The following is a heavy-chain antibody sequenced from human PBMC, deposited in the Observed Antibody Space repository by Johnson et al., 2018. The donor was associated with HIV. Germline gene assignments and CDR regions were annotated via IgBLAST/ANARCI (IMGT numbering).Heavy chain of an antibody. Sequence: VQLVESGGGVVQPGRSLRLSCAASGFTFSTYGMHWVRQAPGQGLEWVAVMWYDGSNEYYADSVKGRFTISRDNSRNTLYLQMNSLRAEDTTVYFCAIMSAPEDADAFDFWGQGTMVTVSS. J-gene: IGHJ3*01. V-gene: IGHV3-30*19. CDR3: AIMSAPEDADAFDF. CDR1: GFTFSTYG. CDR2: MWYDGSNE. D-gene: IGHD1-14*01.